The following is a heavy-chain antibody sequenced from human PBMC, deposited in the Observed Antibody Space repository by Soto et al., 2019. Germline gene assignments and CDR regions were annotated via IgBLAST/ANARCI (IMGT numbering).Heavy chain of an antibody. CDR3: ARKLIDHDSYETIGYYFDH. Sequence: QVQLIQFGAEVKKPGASVKVSCRASGYTFTKFHIHWVRQAPGQGLEWMGMIDPSGGVTRDAQRCQGIITMTSDTSTISVYMELRGLTSEDTVLYYCARKLIDHDSYETIGYYFDHWGPGTLVTVAS. CDR1: GYTFTKFH. CDR2: IDPSGGVT. D-gene: IGHD3-22*01. V-gene: IGHV1-46*01. J-gene: IGHJ4*02.